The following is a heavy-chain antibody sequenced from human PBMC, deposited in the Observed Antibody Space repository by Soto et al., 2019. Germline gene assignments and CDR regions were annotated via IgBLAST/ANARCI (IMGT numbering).Heavy chain of an antibody. V-gene: IGHV1-18*01. CDR3: ARDVAYYDFWSGREDYYGMDV. J-gene: IGHJ6*02. D-gene: IGHD3-3*01. CDR2: ISAYNGNT. Sequence: ASVKVSCRGSGYAFTSYGISWVRQAPGQGLEGMGWISAYNGNTNYAQKLQGRVTMTTDTSTSTAYTELRSLRSDDTAVYYCARDVAYYDFWSGREDYYGMDVWGQGTTVTVSS. CDR1: GYAFTSYG.